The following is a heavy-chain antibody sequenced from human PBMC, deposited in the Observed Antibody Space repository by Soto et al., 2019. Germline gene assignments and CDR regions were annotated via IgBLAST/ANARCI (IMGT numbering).Heavy chain of an antibody. D-gene: IGHD5-18*01. CDR3: ARDVSGYSYGWTPMDV. V-gene: IGHV3-30-3*01. CDR1: GFTFSSYA. Sequence: QVQLVESGGGVVQPGRSLRLSCAASGFTFSSYAMHWVRQAPGKGLEWVAVISYDGSNKYYADYVKGRFTITRDNSKNTLYLQMNSLRAEDTAVYYCARDVSGYSYGWTPMDVWGQGTTVTVSS. J-gene: IGHJ6*02. CDR2: ISYDGSNK.